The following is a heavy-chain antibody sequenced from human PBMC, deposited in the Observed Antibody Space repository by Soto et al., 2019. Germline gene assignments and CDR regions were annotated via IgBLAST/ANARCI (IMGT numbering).Heavy chain of an antibody. J-gene: IGHJ3*02. V-gene: IGHV3-30-3*01. CDR2: ISYDGSNK. CDR3: ARPDSGSYANAFDI. D-gene: IGHD1-26*01. CDR1: GFTFSSYA. Sequence: GGSLRLSCAASGFTFSSYAMHWVRQAPGKGLEWVAVISYDGSNKYYADSVKGRFTISRDNSKNTLYLQMNSLRAEDTAVYYCARPDSGSYANAFDIWGQGTMVTVSS.